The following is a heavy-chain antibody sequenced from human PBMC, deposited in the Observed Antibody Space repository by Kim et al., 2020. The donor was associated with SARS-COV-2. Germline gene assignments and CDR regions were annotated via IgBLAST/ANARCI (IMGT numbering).Heavy chain of an antibody. CDR1: GFTFSSYA. D-gene: IGHD3-3*01. J-gene: IGHJ3*02. V-gene: IGHV3-23*01. CDR2: ISGSGNRP. Sequence: GGSLRLSCAASGFTFSSYAMSWVRQAPGKGLEWVSAISGSGNRPYYADSVKGRFTVSRDNSDNTLYLQMNSLRAEDTAVYFCAKVYDFWHGYDGYDIWGQGTMVTVSS. CDR3: AKVYDFWHGYDGYDI.